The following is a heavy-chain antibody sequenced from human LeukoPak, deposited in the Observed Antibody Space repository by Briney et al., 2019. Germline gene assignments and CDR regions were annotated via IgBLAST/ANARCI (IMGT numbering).Heavy chain of an antibody. J-gene: IGHJ4*02. V-gene: IGHV3-30*04. D-gene: IGHD3-10*01. CDR1: GFTFSSYE. CDR3: ARVYTMVRGGGDY. CDR2: ISYDGSNK. Sequence: GGSLRLSCAASGFTFSSYEMNWVRQAPGKGLEWVAVISYDGSNKYYADSVKGRFTISRDNSKNTLYLQMNSLRAEDTAVYYCARVYTMVRGGGDYWGQGTLVTVSS.